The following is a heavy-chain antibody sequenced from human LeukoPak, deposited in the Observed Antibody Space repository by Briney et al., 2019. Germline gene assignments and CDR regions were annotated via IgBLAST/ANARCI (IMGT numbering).Heavy chain of an antibody. CDR3: AREVGHSSSWGFDY. Sequence: PGGSLRLSCAASGFTFSSYEMNWVRQAPGKGLEWVSFISSSGSTIYYADSVKGRFTISRDNAKNSLDLQMNSLRAEDTAVYFCAREVGHSSSWGFDYWGQGNLVTVSS. CDR1: GFTFSSYE. CDR2: ISSSGSTI. V-gene: IGHV3-48*03. D-gene: IGHD6-13*01. J-gene: IGHJ4*02.